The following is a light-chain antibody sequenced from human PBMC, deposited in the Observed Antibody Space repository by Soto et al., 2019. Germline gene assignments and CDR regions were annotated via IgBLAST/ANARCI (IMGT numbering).Light chain of an antibody. CDR2: WAS. Sequence: DIVMTQSPDSLAVSLGERATINCKSSQGVLYSSNNKNYLAWYQQKSGQPPKLLIYWASTRESGVPDRFSGTGSETDFTLTLSSLQADDVAVYYCQQYYSTPPWTFGQGTKVEVK. CDR1: QGVLYSSNNKNY. CDR3: QQYYSTPPWT. V-gene: IGKV4-1*01. J-gene: IGKJ1*01.